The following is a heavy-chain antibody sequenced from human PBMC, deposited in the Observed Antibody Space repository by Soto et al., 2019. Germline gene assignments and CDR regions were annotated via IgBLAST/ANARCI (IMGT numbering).Heavy chain of an antibody. V-gene: IGHV2-5*02. J-gene: IGHJ4*02. CDR1: GFSLTTSGVG. Sequence: QITLNESGPTPVKPRQPLTLTCTFSGFSLTTSGVGVGWIRQSPGKAPEWLALIYWDDDQRYSPSLKSRLTITKDTSKNQVVLTMAYLDPADTATYYCAHRVLRTVFGLVTTTAIYFDFWGQGTPVAVSS. CDR3: AHRVLRTVFGLVTTTAIYFDF. CDR2: IYWDDDQ. D-gene: IGHD3-3*01.